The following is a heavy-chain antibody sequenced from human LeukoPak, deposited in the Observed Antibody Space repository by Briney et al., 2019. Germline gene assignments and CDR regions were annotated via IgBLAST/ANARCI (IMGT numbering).Heavy chain of an antibody. CDR1: GITVGNNY. CDR2: IYSGGGT. D-gene: IGHD5/OR15-5a*01. V-gene: IGHV3-53*05. Sequence: TGGSLRLSCAASGITVGNNYFSWVRQAPGKGLEWVALIYSGGGTVYADSVKGRFTISRDSSKNTLFLQMNSLRTEDTAVYNCAKTGYSVYVNGYFDYWGQGTLVTVSS. CDR3: AKTGYSVYVNGYFDY. J-gene: IGHJ4*02.